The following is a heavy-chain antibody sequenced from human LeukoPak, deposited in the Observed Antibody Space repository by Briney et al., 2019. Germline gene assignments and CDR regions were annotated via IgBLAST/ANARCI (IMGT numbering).Heavy chain of an antibody. CDR2: ISSNGGST. J-gene: IGHJ6*02. CDR3: VQELVGGWQLWLLDYYYNGMDV. V-gene: IGHV3-64D*09. D-gene: IGHD5-18*01. CDR1: GFTFSSYA. Sequence: GGSLRLSCSASGFTFSSYAMHWVRQAPGKGREYVSAISSNGGSTYYADSVKGRFTISRDNSKNALYLQMSSLRAGDTAVYYCVQELVGGWQLWLLDYYYNGMDVWGQGTTVTVSS.